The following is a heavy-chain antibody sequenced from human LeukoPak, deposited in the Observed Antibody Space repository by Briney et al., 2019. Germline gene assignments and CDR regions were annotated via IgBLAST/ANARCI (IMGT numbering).Heavy chain of an antibody. Sequence: GRSLRLSCAASGFTFSSYAMHWVRQAPGKGLEWVAVISYDGSNKYYADSVKGRFTISRDNSKNTLYLQMNSLRAEDTAVYYCAKAPEYQYYFDYWGQGTLVTVSS. CDR1: GFTFSSYA. CDR3: AKAPEYQYYFDY. CDR2: ISYDGSNK. J-gene: IGHJ4*02. D-gene: IGHD2-2*01. V-gene: IGHV3-30-3*01.